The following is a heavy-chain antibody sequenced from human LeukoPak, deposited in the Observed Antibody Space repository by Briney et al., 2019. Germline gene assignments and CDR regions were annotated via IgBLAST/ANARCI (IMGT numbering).Heavy chain of an antibody. CDR1: GYSISSGYY. Sequence: SETLSLTCAVSGYSISSGYYWGWIRQPPGKGLVWIGSIYDSGSTSYNPSRNNPVSISIDPSKNQFSLWLSSVPATDTAMYYCARGLLRQILISPYGSGSPNWFDPWGQGTLVTVSS. CDR3: ARGLLRQILISPYGSGSPNWFDP. D-gene: IGHD3-10*01. V-gene: IGHV4-38-2*01. J-gene: IGHJ5*02. CDR2: IYDSGST.